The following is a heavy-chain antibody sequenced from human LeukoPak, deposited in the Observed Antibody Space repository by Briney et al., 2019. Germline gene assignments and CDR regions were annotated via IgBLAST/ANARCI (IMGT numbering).Heavy chain of an antibody. CDR2: MNPNSGNT. D-gene: IGHD3-16*01. Sequence: ASVKVSCKASGYTLTDFDINWVRQAPGQGLEWMGWMNPNSGNTVYAQKFQGRVTMTRDTSINTARMELTSLTSEDTAVYYCARALDRSYYYVYLSWGQGTLITVSS. CDR1: GYTLTDFD. CDR3: ARALDRSYYYVYLS. J-gene: IGHJ4*02. V-gene: IGHV1-8*01.